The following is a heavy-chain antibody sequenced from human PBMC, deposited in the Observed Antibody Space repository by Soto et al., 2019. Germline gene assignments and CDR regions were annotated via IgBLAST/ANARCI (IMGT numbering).Heavy chain of an antibody. CDR3: ARAQYYDILTGYYYYYYGMDV. V-gene: IGHV4-61*05. CDR2: IYYSGST. J-gene: IGHJ6*02. CDR1: GGSISSSSYY. D-gene: IGHD3-9*01. Sequence: PSETLSLTCTVSGGSISSSSYYWGWIRQPPGKGLEWIGYIYYSGSTNYNPSLKSRVTISVDTSKNQFSLKLSSVTAADTAVYYCARAQYYDILTGYYYYYYGMDVWGQGTTVTVSS.